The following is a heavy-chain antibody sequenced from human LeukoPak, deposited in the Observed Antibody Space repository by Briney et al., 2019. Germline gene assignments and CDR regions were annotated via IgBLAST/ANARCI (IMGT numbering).Heavy chain of an antibody. CDR3: ASARLYSSSWYCYFDY. V-gene: IGHV3-48*03. CDR2: ISSGGTTI. Sequence: GGPLRLSCEASGMSFSGYERIWVRRAPGKGREGVSYISSGGTTIYYADSVKGRFTISRDNAKNSLYLQMNNLGAEDTAVYYCASARLYSSSWYCYFDYWGRGTLVTVSS. CDR1: GMSFSGYE. J-gene: IGHJ4*02. D-gene: IGHD6-13*01.